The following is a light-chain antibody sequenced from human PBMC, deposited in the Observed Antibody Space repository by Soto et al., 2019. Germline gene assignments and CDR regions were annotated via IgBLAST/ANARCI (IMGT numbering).Light chain of an antibody. CDR3: QQYNNGWT. CDR2: GAS. J-gene: IGKJ1*01. CDR1: QSGSSN. Sequence: EIVMSQSPATLSVSPGERATLSCRASQSGSSNLAWYQQKPGQAPRLLIYGASTRATGIPARFSGSGSGTEFSLTVRSLHSEDFAVYYCQQYNNGWTFGQGTKVVIK. V-gene: IGKV3-15*01.